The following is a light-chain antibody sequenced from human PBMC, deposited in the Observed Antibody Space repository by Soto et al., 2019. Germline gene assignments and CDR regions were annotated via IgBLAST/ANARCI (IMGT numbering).Light chain of an antibody. V-gene: IGLV3-21*04. Sequence: SYELTQPPSVSVAPGKTARITCGGNNIGSKSVHWYQQKPGQAPALVIYYDSDRPSGIPERFSGSNSGNTATLTISRVEAGDEADYYCQVWDSSSDHPFGTGTKLTVL. CDR2: YDS. J-gene: IGLJ1*01. CDR3: QVWDSSSDHP. CDR1: NIGSKS.